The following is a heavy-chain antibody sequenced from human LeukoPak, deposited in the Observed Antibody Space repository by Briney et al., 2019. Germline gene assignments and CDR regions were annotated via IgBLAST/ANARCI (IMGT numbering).Heavy chain of an antibody. J-gene: IGHJ6*03. D-gene: IGHD3-3*01. CDR3: ARGVFWSGYYLYYYYYMDV. CDR2: INHSGST. Sequence: SETLSLTCAVYGGSFSGYYWSWIRQPPGKGLEWIGEINHSGSTNYNPSLKSRVTISVDTSKNQFSLKLSSVTAAGTAVYYCARGVFWSGYYLYYYYYMDVWGKGTTVTVSS. CDR1: GGSFSGYY. V-gene: IGHV4-34*01.